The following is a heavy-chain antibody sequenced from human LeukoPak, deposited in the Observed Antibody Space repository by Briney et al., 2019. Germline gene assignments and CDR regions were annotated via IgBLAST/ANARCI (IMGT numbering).Heavy chain of an antibody. Sequence: PGGSLRLSCAASGFTFSSYAMHWVRQAPGKGLEYVSAISSNGGSTYYANSVKGRFTISRDNSKNTLYLQMGSLRAEDMAVYYCARGSGIVYWGQGTRDTVST. D-gene: IGHD3-10*01. CDR1: GFTFSSYA. CDR3: ARGSGIVY. J-gene: IGHJ4*02. V-gene: IGHV3-64*01. CDR2: ISSNGGST.